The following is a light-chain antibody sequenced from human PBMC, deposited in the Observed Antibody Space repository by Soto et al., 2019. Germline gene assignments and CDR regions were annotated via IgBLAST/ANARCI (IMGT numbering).Light chain of an antibody. Sequence: QSVLTQPPSASGTPGQRVTIPCSGSSSNIGSNTVNWYQQLPGTAPKLLIYSNNQRPSGVPDRFSGSKSGTSASLAISGLQSVDEADYYCAAWDDSPNGYVFGTGTKVTVL. CDR3: AAWDDSPNGYV. CDR2: SNN. J-gene: IGLJ1*01. V-gene: IGLV1-44*01. CDR1: SSNIGSNT.